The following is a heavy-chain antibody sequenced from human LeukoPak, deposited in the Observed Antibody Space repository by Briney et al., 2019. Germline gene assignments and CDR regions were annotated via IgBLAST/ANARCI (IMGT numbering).Heavy chain of an antibody. CDR3: AKGYDILTGYPYDY. J-gene: IGHJ4*01. CDR2: ISGSGGST. Sequence: PGGSLRLSCAASGFTFSSYAMSWVRQAPGKGLEWVSAISGSGGSTYYADSVKGRFTISRDNSKNTLYLQMNSLRAEDTAVYYCAKGYDILTGYPYDYWGHGTLVTVSS. CDR1: GFTFSSYA. D-gene: IGHD3-9*01. V-gene: IGHV3-23*01.